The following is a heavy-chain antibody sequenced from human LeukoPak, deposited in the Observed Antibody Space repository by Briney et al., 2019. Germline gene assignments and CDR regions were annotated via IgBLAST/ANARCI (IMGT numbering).Heavy chain of an antibody. J-gene: IGHJ5*02. D-gene: IGHD6-19*01. Sequence: SETLSLTCTVSGVSISSSSYYWGWIRQPPGKGLEWIGSIYYSGSTYYNPSLKSRVTISVDTSKNQFSLKLSSVTAADTAVYYCARQEWLFHNWFDPWGQGTLVTVSS. V-gene: IGHV4-39*01. CDR1: GVSISSSSYY. CDR3: ARQEWLFHNWFDP. CDR2: IYYSGST.